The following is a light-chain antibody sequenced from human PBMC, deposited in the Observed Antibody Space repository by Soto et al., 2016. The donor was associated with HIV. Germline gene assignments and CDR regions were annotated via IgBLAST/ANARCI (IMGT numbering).Light chain of an antibody. Sequence: SYELTQPPSVSVAPGKTARITCGGNNIGSKSVHWYQQKPGQAPVLVVYDDSDRPSGIPDRFSGSNSGNTATLTISRVEAGDEADYYCQVWDSSSDHRVFGGGTKLTVL. CDR2: DDS. CDR1: NIGSKS. CDR3: QVWDSSSDHRV. V-gene: IGLV3-21*03. J-gene: IGLJ3*02.